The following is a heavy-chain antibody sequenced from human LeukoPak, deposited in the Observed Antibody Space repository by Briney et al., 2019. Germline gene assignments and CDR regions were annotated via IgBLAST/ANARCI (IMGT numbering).Heavy chain of an antibody. J-gene: IGHJ4*02. CDR2: IYSGGST. CDR1: GITVSSND. V-gene: IGHV3-53*01. D-gene: IGHD3-10*01. Sequence: GGSLRLSCAASGITVSSNDMSWVRQAPGKGLEWVSVIYSGGSTYYADSVKGRFTISRDNSRNTLYLQMNSLRAEDTAVYYCAKAYGSGSYFPYFDYWGQGTLLTVSS. CDR3: AKAYGSGSYFPYFDY.